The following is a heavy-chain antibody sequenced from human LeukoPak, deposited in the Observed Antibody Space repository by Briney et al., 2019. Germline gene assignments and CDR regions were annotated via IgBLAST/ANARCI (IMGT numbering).Heavy chain of an antibody. CDR1: RGSIMTTHW. CDR2: IYHTGTT. V-gene: IGHV4-4*02. CDR3: AAWGVDYGGNFDYSDY. D-gene: IGHD4-23*01. Sequence: PSETLSLTGTLSRGSIMTTHWWSWVRQPPGKGLEWIGEIYHTGTTNYSPSLKSRLTISVDQSRNQFSLRLSSVTAADTATYYCAAWGVDYGGNFDYSDYWGQGTLVTVSS. J-gene: IGHJ4*02.